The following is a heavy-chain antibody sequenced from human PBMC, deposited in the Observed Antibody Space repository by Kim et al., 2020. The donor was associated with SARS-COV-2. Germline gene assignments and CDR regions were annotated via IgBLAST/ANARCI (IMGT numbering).Heavy chain of an antibody. J-gene: IGHJ6*03. CDR1: GFTFSSYG. Sequence: GGSLRLSCAASGFTFSSYGMHWVRQAPGKGLEWVAIICYDGSKKYYADSVKGRFTISRDNSKNTLYLQMNSLRAEDTAVYYCGRDKDYYYMDVWGKGTTVTVSS. CDR2: ICYDGSKK. V-gene: IGHV3-33*01. CDR3: GRDKDYYYMDV.